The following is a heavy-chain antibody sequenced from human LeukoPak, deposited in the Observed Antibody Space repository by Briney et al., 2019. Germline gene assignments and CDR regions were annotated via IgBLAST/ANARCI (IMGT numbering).Heavy chain of an antibody. CDR3: ASSWTYSSSSDDAFDI. J-gene: IGHJ3*02. CDR2: LNSAGSIT. D-gene: IGHD6-13*01. V-gene: IGHV3-74*01. CDR1: GFTFSSYW. Sequence: GGSLRLSCAASGFTFSSYWIHWVRQAPGKGLVWVSTLNSAGSITPYADSVKGRFTISRDNSKNTLYLQMNSLRAEDTAVYYCASSWTYSSSSDDAFDIWGQGTMVTVSS.